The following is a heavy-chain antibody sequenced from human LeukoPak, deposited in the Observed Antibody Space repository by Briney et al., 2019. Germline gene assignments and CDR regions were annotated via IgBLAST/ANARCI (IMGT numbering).Heavy chain of an antibody. D-gene: IGHD1-26*01. J-gene: IGHJ4*02. CDR1: GFTFSSYS. CDR2: ISSSSSTI. CDR3: AIYFSGRCRYFDY. V-gene: IGHV3-48*01. Sequence: AGGSLRLSCAASGFTFSSYSMNWVRQAPGKGLEWVSYISSSSSTIYYADSVKGRFTISRDNAKNSLYLQMKSLRAEDTAMYYCAIYFSGRCRYFDYWGQGTLVTVSS.